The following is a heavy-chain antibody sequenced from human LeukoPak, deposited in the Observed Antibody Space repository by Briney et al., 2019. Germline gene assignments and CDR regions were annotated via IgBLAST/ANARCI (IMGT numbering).Heavy chain of an antibody. CDR3: ARDMGAMVPGY. D-gene: IGHD3-10*01. CDR1: GYTLTSYV. CDR2: ISAYKGKT. V-gene: IGHV1-18*01. Sequence: GASVKVSCKASGYTLTSYVISWVRPPPGQGLEWMGWISAYKGKTNYAQKLQGRVTMTTDTSTSPAYMELRSLRSDDPAVYYCARDMGAMVPGYWGQGTLVTVSS. J-gene: IGHJ4*02.